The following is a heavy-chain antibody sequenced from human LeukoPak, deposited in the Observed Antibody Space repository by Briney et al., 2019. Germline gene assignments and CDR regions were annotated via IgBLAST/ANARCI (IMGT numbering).Heavy chain of an antibody. V-gene: IGHV3-30*02. D-gene: IGHD2-2*01. CDR3: AKVVVTTAMDAFDI. J-gene: IGHJ3*02. CDR2: IRYDGSNK. Sequence: GGSLRLSCAASGFTVSSNYMSWVRQAPGKGLEWVAFIRYDGSNKYYADSVKGRFTISRDNSKNTLYLQMNSLRAEDTAVYYCAKVVVTTAMDAFDIWGQGTMVTVSS. CDR1: GFTVSSNY.